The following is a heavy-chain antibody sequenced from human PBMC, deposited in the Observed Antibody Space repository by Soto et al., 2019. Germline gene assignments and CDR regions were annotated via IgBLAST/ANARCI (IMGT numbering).Heavy chain of an antibody. D-gene: IGHD3-3*01. V-gene: IGHV1-2*02. CDR1: GCTFTGYY. CDR3: ARDNYDFWSGYRQNYGMDV. CDR2: INPNSGGT. Sequence: XSVKVTCKASGCTFTGYYMDWVRQAPGQGLEWMGWINPNSGGTNYAQKFQGRVTMTRDTSISTAYMELSRLRSDDTAVYYCARDNYDFWSGYRQNYGMDVWGQGTTVTVSS. J-gene: IGHJ6*02.